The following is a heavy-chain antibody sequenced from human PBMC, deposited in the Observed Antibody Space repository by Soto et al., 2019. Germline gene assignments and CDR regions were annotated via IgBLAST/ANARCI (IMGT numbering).Heavy chain of an antibody. J-gene: IGHJ6*02. CDR1: GFTFSSYA. V-gene: IGHV3-30-3*01. CDR2: ISYDGSNK. Sequence: PGGSLRLSCAASGFTFSSYAMHWVRQAPGKGLEWVAVISYDGSNKYYADSVKGRFTISRDNSKNTLYLQMNSLRAEDTAVYYCATAQTPRIRHSSSWYLPGGYYYYGMDVWGQGTTVTVSS. D-gene: IGHD6-13*01. CDR3: ATAQTPRIRHSSSWYLPGGYYYYGMDV.